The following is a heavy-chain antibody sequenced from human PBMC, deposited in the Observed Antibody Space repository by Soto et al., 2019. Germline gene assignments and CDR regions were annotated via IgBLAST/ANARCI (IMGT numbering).Heavy chain of an antibody. CDR1: GYTFTGYY. CDR2: INPNSGGT. D-gene: IGHD2-2*02. Sequence: GASVKVSCKASGYTFTGYYMHWVRQAPGQGLEWMGWINPNSGGTNYAQKFQGRVIMTRDTSISTAYMELSRLRSDDTAVYYCARGYCSSTSCYNSPYYYYGMDVWGQGTTVTVSS. CDR3: ARGYCSSTSCYNSPYYYYGMDV. V-gene: IGHV1-2*02. J-gene: IGHJ6*02.